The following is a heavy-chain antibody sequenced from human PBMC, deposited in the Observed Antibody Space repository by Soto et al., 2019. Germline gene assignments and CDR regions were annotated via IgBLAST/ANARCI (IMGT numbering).Heavy chain of an antibody. CDR2: INPNSGGT. Sequence: ASVKVSCKASGYTFTGYYMHWVRQAPGQGLEWMGWINPNSGGTNYAQKFQGWVTMTRDTSISTAYMELSRLRSDDTAVYYCARDRGLAAAGTQYYYGMDVWGQGTTVTVSS. V-gene: IGHV1-2*04. CDR1: GYTFTGYY. CDR3: ARDRGLAAAGTQYYYGMDV. D-gene: IGHD6-13*01. J-gene: IGHJ6*02.